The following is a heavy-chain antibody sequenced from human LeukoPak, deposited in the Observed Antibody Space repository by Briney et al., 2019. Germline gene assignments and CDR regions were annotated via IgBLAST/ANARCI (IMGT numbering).Heavy chain of an antibody. Sequence: GASVKVSCKASGYTFTDYAMHWVRQAPGQGLEWMGWINPNSGGTNYAQNFQGRVTMTRDTSISTAYMELSRLRSDDTAVYYCARVFGRQLPDYWGQGTLVTVFS. J-gene: IGHJ4*02. D-gene: IGHD3-16*01. CDR2: INPNSGGT. V-gene: IGHV1-2*02. CDR1: GYTFTDYA. CDR3: ARVFGRQLPDY.